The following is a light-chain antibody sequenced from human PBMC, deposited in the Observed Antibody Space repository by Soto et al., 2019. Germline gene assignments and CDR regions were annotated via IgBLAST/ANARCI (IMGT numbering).Light chain of an antibody. CDR1: QNLLHSNGYNY. Sequence: EIVLTQSPLSLPVTPGEPASISFRSSQNLLHSNGYNYLNWYLQKPGQSPQLLIYLGSNRASGVPDRFSSSGSGTDFTLTINRVEAEDVGLYFCAQGLATPFTFGGGTKVDIK. J-gene: IGKJ4*01. CDR3: AQGLATPFT. CDR2: LGS. V-gene: IGKV2-28*01.